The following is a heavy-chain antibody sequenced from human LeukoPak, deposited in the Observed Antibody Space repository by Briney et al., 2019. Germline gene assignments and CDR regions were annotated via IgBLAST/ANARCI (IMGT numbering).Heavy chain of an antibody. CDR2: INSDGSST. D-gene: IGHD5-18*01. CDR1: GFTFTGYW. Sequence: PGGSLRLSCAASGFTFTGYWMHWVRQAPGKGLVCVSRINSDGSSTNYADSVKGRFTISRDNAKNTLYLQMNSLRAEDTAVYYCVRDPPTAMELFDYWGQGTLVTVSS. J-gene: IGHJ4*02. V-gene: IGHV3-74*01. CDR3: VRDPPTAMELFDY.